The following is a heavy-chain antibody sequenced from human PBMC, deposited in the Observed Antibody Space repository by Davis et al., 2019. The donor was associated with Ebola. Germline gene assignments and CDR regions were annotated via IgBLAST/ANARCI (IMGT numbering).Heavy chain of an antibody. Sequence: MPGGSLRLSCTVSGGSISSYYWSWIRQPPGKGLEWIGYIYYSGSTNYNPSLKSRVTISVDTSKNQFSLKLSSVTAADTAVYYCARQVHYYGSGSYKKGNGMDVWGQGTTVTVSS. CDR3: ARQVHYYGSGSYKKGNGMDV. D-gene: IGHD3-10*01. J-gene: IGHJ6*02. CDR1: GGSISSYY. CDR2: IYYSGST. V-gene: IGHV4-59*08.